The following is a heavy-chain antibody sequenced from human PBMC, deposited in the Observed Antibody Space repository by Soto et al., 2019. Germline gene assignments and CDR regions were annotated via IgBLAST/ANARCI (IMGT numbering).Heavy chain of an antibody. CDR1: GSSFTSYW. D-gene: IGHD3-16*01. Sequence: GESLKISCKGSGSSFTSYWISWVRQMPGKGLEWMGRIDPSDSYTNYSPSFQGHVTISADKSISTAYLQWSSLKASDTAMYYCARSTYATAHYYYYGMDVWGQGTTVTVSS. CDR3: ARSTYATAHYYYYGMDV. CDR2: IDPSDSYT. V-gene: IGHV5-10-1*01. J-gene: IGHJ6*02.